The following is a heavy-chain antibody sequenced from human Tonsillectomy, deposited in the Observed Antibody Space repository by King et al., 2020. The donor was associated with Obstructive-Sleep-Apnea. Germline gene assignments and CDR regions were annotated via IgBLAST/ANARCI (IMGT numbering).Heavy chain of an antibody. V-gene: IGHV3-30*18. Sequence: VQLVESGGGVVQPGRSLRLSCAASGFAFTSYGMHWVRQAPGKGLEWGAVISYDGSNKYYADSVKGRFTISRDNSKNTLSLHMNSLRLEDTTVYYCAKDRGFGERPTLFDYWGQGTLVTVSS. J-gene: IGHJ4*02. D-gene: IGHD3-10*01. CDR2: ISYDGSNK. CDR1: GFAFTSYG. CDR3: AKDRGFGERPTLFDY.